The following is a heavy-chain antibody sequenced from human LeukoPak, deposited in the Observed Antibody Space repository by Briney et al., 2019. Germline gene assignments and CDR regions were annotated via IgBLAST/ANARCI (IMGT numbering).Heavy chain of an antibody. Sequence: GGSLRFSCAASGFTFSSYAMSWVRQAPGKGLEWVSAISGSGGSTYYADSVKGRFTISRDNSKNTLYLQMNSLRAEDTAVYYCAKEKGPAWIVVVPAATDYWGQGTLVTVSS. CDR2: ISGSGGST. CDR3: AKEKGPAWIVVVPAATDY. D-gene: IGHD2-2*01. CDR1: GFTFSSYA. J-gene: IGHJ4*02. V-gene: IGHV3-23*01.